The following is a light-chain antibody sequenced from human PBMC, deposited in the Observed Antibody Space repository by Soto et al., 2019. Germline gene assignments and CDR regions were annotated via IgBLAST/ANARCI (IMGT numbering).Light chain of an antibody. Sequence: QSALTQPASVSGSPGQSITISCTGTSSDVGGYNYVSWYQQHPGKAPKLMIYEVSNRPSGVSNRFSGSKSANTASLTISGLQAEDEADYYCSSYTSSSTPPVVFGGGTKVTVL. V-gene: IGLV2-14*01. J-gene: IGLJ2*01. CDR2: EVS. CDR3: SSYTSSSTPPVV. CDR1: SSDVGGYNY.